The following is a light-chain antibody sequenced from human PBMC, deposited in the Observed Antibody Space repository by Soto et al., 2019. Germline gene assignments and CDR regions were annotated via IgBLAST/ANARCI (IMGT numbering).Light chain of an antibody. V-gene: IGLV1-47*01. CDR1: RSNIGSNF. CDR3: SSYTRSSTYV. J-gene: IGLJ1*01. Sequence: QGFLTTAPYAYGTPLERGVIIYSRNRSNIGSNFVYWYQQLPGTAPKLLIYRNNQRPSGVSNRFSGSKSGNTASLTISGLQAEDEADYYCSSYTRSSTYVFGTGTKVTVL. CDR2: RNN.